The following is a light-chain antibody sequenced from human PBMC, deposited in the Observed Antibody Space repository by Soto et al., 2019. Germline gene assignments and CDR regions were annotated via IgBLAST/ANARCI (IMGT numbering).Light chain of an antibody. J-gene: IGKJ1*01. V-gene: IGKV3-15*01. CDR1: QNIGSN. Sequence: VMTQSPSALPVSPAEIATLAFIASQNIGSNLAWYPQRPGHPPRLFIYGASTRATGIPARFRGSGSGTQSTLTITRLQSEDFAVYYCKHYYSWPRTFGQGTKVDI. CDR3: KHYYSWPRT. CDR2: GAS.